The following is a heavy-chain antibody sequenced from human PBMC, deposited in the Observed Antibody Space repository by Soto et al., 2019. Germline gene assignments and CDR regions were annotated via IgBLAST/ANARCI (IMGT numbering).Heavy chain of an antibody. J-gene: IGHJ3*02. V-gene: IGHV4-39*01. CDR2: IYYDGNT. CDR1: GGSITSSSHY. CDR3: ARHTDDILTGNEALDI. D-gene: IGHD3-9*01. Sequence: SETLSLTCTVSGGSITSSSHYWGWIRQPPGKGLESVANIYYDGNTYYSPSLESRITISLDTSKNQFSLKLDSVTAADTAVYYCARHTDDILTGNEALDIWGQGTVVTVSS.